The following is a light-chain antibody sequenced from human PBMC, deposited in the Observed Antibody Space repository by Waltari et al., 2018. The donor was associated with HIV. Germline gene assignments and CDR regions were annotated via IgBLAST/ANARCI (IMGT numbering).Light chain of an antibody. CDR3: HVWDRSSDHHV. J-gene: IGLJ1*01. V-gene: IGLV3-21*02. CDR1: NIGSKS. Sequence: SYVLTQSPSVSVAPGQTASITCGGNNIGSKSVHWYQQKAGQAPVLVVYNGSDRPSGIPEGFSGSGSGNTATLTISRVEAGDEADYYCHVWDRSSDHHVFGPGTKVTVL. CDR2: NGS.